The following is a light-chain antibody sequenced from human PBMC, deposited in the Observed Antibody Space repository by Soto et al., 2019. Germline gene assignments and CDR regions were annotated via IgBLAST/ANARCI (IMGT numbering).Light chain of an antibody. J-gene: IGKJ1*01. CDR2: DAS. CDR3: QQRRDLPWT. CDR1: QSVSRY. V-gene: IGKV3-11*01. Sequence: EIVLTQSPATLSLSPGDRATLSCRASQSVSRYLGWYQQKPGQPPRLLIFDASNRATGIPARFSGSGSGTGFTLTIGGLEPEDFAVYYCQQRRDLPWTFGQGTTVEIK.